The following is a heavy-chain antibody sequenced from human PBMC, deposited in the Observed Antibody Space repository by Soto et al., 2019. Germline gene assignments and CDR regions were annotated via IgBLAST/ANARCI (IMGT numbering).Heavy chain of an antibody. V-gene: IGHV3-33*01. D-gene: IGHD3-3*01. Sequence: GGSLRLSCAASGFTFSSYGMHWVRQAPGKGLEWVAVIWYDGSNKYYADSVKGRFTISRDNSKNTLYLQMNSLRAEDTAVYYCARSNADFWSGYYYYYYGMDVWGQGTTVTVSS. J-gene: IGHJ6*02. CDR1: GFTFSSYG. CDR2: IWYDGSNK. CDR3: ARSNADFWSGYYYYYYGMDV.